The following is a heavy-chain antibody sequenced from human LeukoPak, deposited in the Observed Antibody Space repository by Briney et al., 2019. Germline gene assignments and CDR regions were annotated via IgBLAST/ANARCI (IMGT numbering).Heavy chain of an antibody. CDR3: ATALGYMPIDY. V-gene: IGHV4-61*01. J-gene: IGHJ4*02. CDR2: IYYSGST. D-gene: IGHD5-18*01. Sequence: SETLSLTCTVSGGSVSSGSYYWSWIRQPPGKGLEWIGYIYYSGSTNYNPSLKSRVTISVDTSKNQFSLKLSSVTAADTAVYYCATALGYMPIDYWGQGTLVTVSS. CDR1: GGSVSSGSYY.